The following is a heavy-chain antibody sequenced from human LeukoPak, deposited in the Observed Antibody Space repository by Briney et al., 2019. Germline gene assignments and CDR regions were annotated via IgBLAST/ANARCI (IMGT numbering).Heavy chain of an antibody. CDR3: ARGVFASGWYPDNFDY. Sequence: PGGSLRLSCAASGFAFSSYWMSWVRQAPGKGLEWVANVNQVGSDKYYMDSIKGRFTISRGNAENSLDPQMNSLRAEDTAVYYCARGVFASGWYPDNFDYWGQGTLVTVSS. CDR2: VNQVGSDK. CDR1: GFAFSSYW. V-gene: IGHV3-7*01. J-gene: IGHJ4*02. D-gene: IGHD6-19*01.